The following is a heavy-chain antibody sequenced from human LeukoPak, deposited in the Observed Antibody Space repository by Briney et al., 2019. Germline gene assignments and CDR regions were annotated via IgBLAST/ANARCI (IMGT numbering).Heavy chain of an antibody. CDR1: GFTFSSYS. J-gene: IGHJ4*02. V-gene: IGHV3-21*01. CDR3: ARDRRYFDTGGLGGPDY. D-gene: IGHD2-8*02. CDR2: ISSSSSYI. Sequence: GGSPRLSCAASGFTFSSYSMNWVRQAPGKGLEWVSSISSSSSYIYYADSMKGRLTISRDNAKNSLFLQMNDLRAEDTAVYYCARDRRYFDTGGLGGPDYWGQGTLITVSS.